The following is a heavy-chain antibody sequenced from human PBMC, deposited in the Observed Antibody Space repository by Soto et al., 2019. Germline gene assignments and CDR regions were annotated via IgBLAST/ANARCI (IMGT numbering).Heavy chain of an antibody. Sequence: SETLSLTCTVSGGSISSYYWSWIRQPPGKGLEWIGYIYYSGSTNYNPSLKSRVTISVDTSKNQFSLKLSSVTAADTAVYYCARWGGYPHGDAFDIWGQGTMVTVSS. CDR2: IYYSGST. CDR1: GGSISSYY. J-gene: IGHJ3*02. V-gene: IGHV4-59*08. CDR3: ARWGGYPHGDAFDI. D-gene: IGHD3-3*01.